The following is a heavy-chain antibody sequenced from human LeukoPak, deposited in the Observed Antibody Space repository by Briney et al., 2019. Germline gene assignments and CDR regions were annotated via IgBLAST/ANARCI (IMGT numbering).Heavy chain of an antibody. V-gene: IGHV3-11*01. D-gene: IGHD2-15*01. Sequence: PGGSPRLSCAASGFTFSDYYMSWIRQAPGKGLEWVSYISSSGSTIYYADSVKGRFTISRDNAKNSLYLQMNSLRAEDTAVYYCARRSLVVAAKYYFDYWGQGTLVTASS. CDR2: ISSSGSTI. CDR1: GFTFSDYY. CDR3: ARRSLVVAAKYYFDY. J-gene: IGHJ4*02.